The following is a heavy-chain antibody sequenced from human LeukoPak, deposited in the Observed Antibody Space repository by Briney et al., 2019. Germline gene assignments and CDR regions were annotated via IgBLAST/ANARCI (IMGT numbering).Heavy chain of an antibody. CDR3: AKSLAKWELRWYFDL. CDR1: GFTFDDYG. V-gene: IGHV3-48*01. D-gene: IGHD1-26*01. CDR2: ISSSSSTI. J-gene: IGHJ2*01. Sequence: GGSLRLSCAASGFTFDDYGMSWVRQAPGKGLEWVSYISSSSSTIYYADSVKGRFTISRDNAKNSLYLQMNSLRAEDTAVYYCAKSLAKWELRWYFDLWGRGTLVTVSS.